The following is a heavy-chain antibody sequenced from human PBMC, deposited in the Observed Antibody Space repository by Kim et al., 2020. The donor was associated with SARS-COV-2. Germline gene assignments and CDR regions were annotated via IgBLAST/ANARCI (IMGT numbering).Heavy chain of an antibody. Sequence: TGSTNYSPSFKSRVTISVDTSKNQFSLGLSSVTAADTAVYYCARSRGADYWGQGTLVTVSS. J-gene: IGHJ4*02. CDR3: ARSRGADY. V-gene: IGHV4-59*01. D-gene: IGHD3-10*01. CDR2: TGST.